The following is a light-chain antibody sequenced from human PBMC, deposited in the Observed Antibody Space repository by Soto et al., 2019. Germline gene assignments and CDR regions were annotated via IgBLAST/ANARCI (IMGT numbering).Light chain of an antibody. J-gene: IGLJ3*02. Sequence: QSVLTQPPSVSGAPGQRVTISCTGSSSNIGAGYDVHWYQQVPGTAPKLLIHGNNNRPSGVPDRFSGSKSGTSASLAITGLQAEDEADYYCQSYDNSLSGSRVFGGGTKLTVL. CDR3: QSYDNSLSGSRV. V-gene: IGLV1-40*01. CDR1: SSNIGAGYD. CDR2: GNN.